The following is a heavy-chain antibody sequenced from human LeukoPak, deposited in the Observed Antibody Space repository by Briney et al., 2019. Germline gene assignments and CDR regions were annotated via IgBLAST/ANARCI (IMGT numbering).Heavy chain of an antibody. J-gene: IGHJ5*02. Sequence: SETLSLTCTVSGGSISSYYWSWIRQPPGKGLEWIGYIYYSGSTNYNPSLNSRVTISVDTSKNQFSLKLSSVTAADTAVYYCARVQKSGLLWFGEFYWFDPWGQGTLVTVSS. D-gene: IGHD3-10*01. CDR1: GGSISSYY. CDR2: IYYSGST. CDR3: ARVQKSGLLWFGEFYWFDP. V-gene: IGHV4-59*01.